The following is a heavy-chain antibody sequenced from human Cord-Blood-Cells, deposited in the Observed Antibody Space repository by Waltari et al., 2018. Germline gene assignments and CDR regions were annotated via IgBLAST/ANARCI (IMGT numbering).Heavy chain of an antibody. CDR2: IIPIFGTA. V-gene: IGHV1-69*01. D-gene: IGHD5-18*01. Sequence: QVQLVQSGAEVKKPGSSVKVSCKASGGTFSSYAISWVRQAPGQGLKWMGGIIPIFGTANYAQKFQGRVTITAEESASTPYMELSSLRSEDTAVYYCARLWMEVARSYGYYGACWGQGTMVSVSS. CDR1: GGTFSSYA. J-gene: IGHJ4*02. CDR3: ARLWMEVARSYGYYGAC.